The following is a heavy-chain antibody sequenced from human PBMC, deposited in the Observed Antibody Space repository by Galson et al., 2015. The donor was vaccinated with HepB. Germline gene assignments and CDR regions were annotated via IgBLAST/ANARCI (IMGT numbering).Heavy chain of an antibody. CDR2: IIPILGIA. V-gene: IGHV1-69*04. D-gene: IGHD6-13*01. CDR1: GGTFSSYA. CDR3: ARALGGNSSSWWEYYYYYYGMDV. Sequence: SVKVSCKASGGTFSSYAISWVRQAPGQGLEWMGRIIPILGIANYAQKFQGRVTITADKSTSTAYMELSSLRSEDTAVYYCARALGGNSSSWWEYYYYYYGMDVWGQGTTVTVSS. J-gene: IGHJ6*02.